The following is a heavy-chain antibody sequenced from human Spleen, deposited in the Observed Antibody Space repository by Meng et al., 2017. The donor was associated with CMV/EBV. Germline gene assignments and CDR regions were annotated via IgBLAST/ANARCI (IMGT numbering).Heavy chain of an antibody. J-gene: IGHJ1*01. V-gene: IGHV3-23*01. D-gene: IGHD3-10*01. Sequence: GESLKISCAASGFTFSSYAMSWVRQAPGKGLEWVSAISGSGGRTYYADSVKGRFTISRDNSKNTLYLQMNSLRAEDTAAYYCAKDEDPRGKHWGQGTLVTVSS. CDR3: AKDEDPRGKH. CDR2: ISGSGGRT. CDR1: GFTFSSYA.